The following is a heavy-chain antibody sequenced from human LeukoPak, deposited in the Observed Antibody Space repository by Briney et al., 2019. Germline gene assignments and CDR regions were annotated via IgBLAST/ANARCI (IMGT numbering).Heavy chain of an antibody. V-gene: IGHV3-23*01. J-gene: IGHJ6*02. CDR2: ISGSGGST. CDR3: AKSWNYYYGMDV. Sequence: PGGSLRLSCAASGFTFDDYAMHWVRQAPGKGLEWVSAISGSGGSTYYADSVKGRFTISRDNSKNTLYLQMNSLRAEDTAVYYCAKSWNYYYGMDVWGQGTTATVSS. D-gene: IGHD3-3*01. CDR1: GFTFDDYA.